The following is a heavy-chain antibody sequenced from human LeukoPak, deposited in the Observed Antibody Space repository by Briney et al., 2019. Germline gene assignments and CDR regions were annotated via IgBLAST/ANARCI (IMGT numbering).Heavy chain of an antibody. CDR2: IYSGGST. CDR1: GFTVSSNY. Sequence: PGGSLRLSCAASGFTVSSNYMSWVRQAPGKGLEWVSVIYSGGSTYYADSVKGRFTISRHNSKNTLYLQMNSLRAEDTAVYYCARGGYDSTSSFDYWGQGTLVTVSS. J-gene: IGHJ4*02. CDR3: ARGGYDSTSSFDY. D-gene: IGHD3-22*01. V-gene: IGHV3-53*04.